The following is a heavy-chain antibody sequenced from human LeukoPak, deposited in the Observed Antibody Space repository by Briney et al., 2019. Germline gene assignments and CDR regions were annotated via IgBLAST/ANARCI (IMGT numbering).Heavy chain of an antibody. Sequence: PGGSLRLSCEASGFSFSSYGMHWVRQAPGKGLEWVAFIRFDGGNTYYADSVKGRFPISRDNSKNTLYLQMNSLRAEDTAVYYCAKDTVKVTTIRRVPHYMDVWGKGTTVTISS. V-gene: IGHV3-30*02. CDR2: IRFDGGNT. CDR3: AKDTVKVTTIRRVPHYMDV. D-gene: IGHD5-12*01. CDR1: GFSFSSYG. J-gene: IGHJ6*03.